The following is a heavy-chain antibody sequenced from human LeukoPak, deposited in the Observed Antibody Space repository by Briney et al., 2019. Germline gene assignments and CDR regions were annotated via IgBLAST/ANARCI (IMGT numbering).Heavy chain of an antibody. Sequence: GGSLRLSCTASGFTFTNAWVNWVRQAPGKGLEWVGRIKSKTDGGTTDYAAPVKGRFTISRDDSKNTLYLQINILKTEDTAVYYCATTQLHTNYDFWSGYYSGSFDYWGRGTLVTVSS. CDR1: GFTFTNAW. J-gene: IGHJ4*02. CDR3: ATTQLHTNYDFWSGYYSGSFDY. CDR2: IKSKTDGGTT. D-gene: IGHD3-3*01. V-gene: IGHV3-15*07.